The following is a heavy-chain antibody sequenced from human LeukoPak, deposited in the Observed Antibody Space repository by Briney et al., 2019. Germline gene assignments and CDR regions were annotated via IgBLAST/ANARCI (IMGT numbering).Heavy chain of an antibody. J-gene: IGHJ4*02. Sequence: SGGSLRLSCAASGFTFSSYGMHWVRQAPGKGLEWVAFIRYDGSNKYYADSVKGRFTISRDNSKNTLYLQMNSLRAEDTAVYYCAKAVTYYYDSSGYFDYWGQGTLVTVSS. CDR3: AKAVTYYYDSSGYFDY. CDR1: GFTFSSYG. CDR2: IRYDGSNK. D-gene: IGHD3-22*01. V-gene: IGHV3-30*02.